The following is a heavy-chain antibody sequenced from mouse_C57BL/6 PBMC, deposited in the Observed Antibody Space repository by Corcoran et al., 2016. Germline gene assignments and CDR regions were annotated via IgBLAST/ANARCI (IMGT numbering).Heavy chain of an antibody. CDR1: GYTFTDYY. CDR2: INPNNGGT. CDR3: AGIYYGYLYYAMDY. J-gene: IGHJ4*01. D-gene: IGHD2-2*01. Sequence: EVQLQQSGPELVKPGASVKISCKASGYTFTDYYMNWVKQSHGKSLEWIGDINPNNGGTSYNQKFKGKATLTVDKSSSTAYMELRSLTSEDSAVYYCAGIYYGYLYYAMDYWGQGTSVTVSS. V-gene: IGHV1-26*01.